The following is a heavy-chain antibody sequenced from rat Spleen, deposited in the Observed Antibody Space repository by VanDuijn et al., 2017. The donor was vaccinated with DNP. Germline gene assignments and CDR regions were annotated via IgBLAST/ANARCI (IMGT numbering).Heavy chain of an antibody. J-gene: IGHJ2*01. CDR2: ISYDGSST. V-gene: IGHV5-7*01. D-gene: IGHD1-11*01. Sequence: EVQLVESGGGLVQPGRSLKLSCAASGFTFSDYNMAWVRQAPKKGLEWVATISYDGSSTYYRDSVKGRFTISRDNAKTTLYLQMDSLRSDDTATYYCVTRGMYGGYDHWGQGVMVTVSS. CDR3: VTRGMYGGYDH. CDR1: GFTFSDYN.